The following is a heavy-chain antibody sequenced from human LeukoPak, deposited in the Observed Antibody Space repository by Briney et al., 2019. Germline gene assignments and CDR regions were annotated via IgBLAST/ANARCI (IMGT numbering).Heavy chain of an antibody. CDR2: IYYSGST. CDR3: AVLSGGDEAY. V-gene: IGHV4-59*01. CDR1: GGSINSYY. J-gene: IGHJ4*02. D-gene: IGHD2/OR15-2a*01. Sequence: PSETLSLTCTVSGGSINSYYWSWIRQSPGKGLEWIGYIYYSGSTNYNPSLRSRVTISIDTSKNQFSLRLGSVTAADTAVYYCAVLSGGDEAYWGQGTLVTVSS.